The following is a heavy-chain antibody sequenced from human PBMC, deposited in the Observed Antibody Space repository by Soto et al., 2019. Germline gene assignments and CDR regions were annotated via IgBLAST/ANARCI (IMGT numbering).Heavy chain of an antibody. Sequence: QVQLQESGPGLVKPSQTLSLTCTVSGGSISSGGYYWSWIRQHPGKGLEWIGYIYYSGSTYYNPSLKGRVTIAVDTSKNQVSLKLSSLTAADTAVYYGARVTEVVTPAFDIWGQGTMVTVSS. V-gene: IGHV4-31*03. CDR1: GGSISSGGYY. CDR3: ARVTEVVTPAFDI. D-gene: IGHD2-21*02. J-gene: IGHJ3*02. CDR2: IYYSGST.